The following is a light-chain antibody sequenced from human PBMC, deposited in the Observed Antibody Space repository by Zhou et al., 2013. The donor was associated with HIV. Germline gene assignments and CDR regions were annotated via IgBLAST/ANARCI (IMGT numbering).Light chain of an antibody. V-gene: IGKV1-5*03. CDR2: ETS. CDR1: ETVGRS. Sequence: IQMTQSPSIVSASLGVRVTMTCRANETVGRSLAWYRQKRGKAPTLVIYETSILDKGVPSRFAGSGSGTDFILTITDLQPEDTGTYFCQQYFAFPLTFGGGTRVEL. CDR3: QQYFAFPLT. J-gene: IGKJ4*01.